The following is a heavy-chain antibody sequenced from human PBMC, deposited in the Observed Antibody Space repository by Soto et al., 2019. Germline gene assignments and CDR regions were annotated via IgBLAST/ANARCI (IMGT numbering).Heavy chain of an antibody. CDR1: RFTFSSYA. CDR2: ISGGTSST. D-gene: IGHD6-13*01. CDR3: AKERWAAAGTPTLDY. J-gene: IGHJ4*02. V-gene: IGHV3-23*01. Sequence: EVQLLESGGGLVQPGGSLRLSCAASRFTFSSYAMSWVRQAPGKGLEWVSAISGGTSSTYYADSVKGRFTISRDNSKNTLYLQMNSLRAEDTAVYYCAKERWAAAGTPTLDYWGQGTLVTVSS.